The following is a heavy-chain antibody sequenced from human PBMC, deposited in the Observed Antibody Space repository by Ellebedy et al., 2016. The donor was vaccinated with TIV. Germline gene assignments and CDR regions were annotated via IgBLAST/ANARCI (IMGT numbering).Heavy chain of an antibody. CDR1: GFTFSSHA. CDR2: ISYDGSSK. D-gene: IGHD1-26*01. V-gene: IGHV3-30*04. Sequence: PGGSLRLSCAASGFTFSSHAMHWVRQAPGKGLEWVAVISYDGSSKYYADSVKGRFTISRDNSKNTLYLQMNSLRAEDTAVYYCARAYSGSYYGPCDYWGQGTLVTVSS. CDR3: ARAYSGSYYGPCDY. J-gene: IGHJ4*02.